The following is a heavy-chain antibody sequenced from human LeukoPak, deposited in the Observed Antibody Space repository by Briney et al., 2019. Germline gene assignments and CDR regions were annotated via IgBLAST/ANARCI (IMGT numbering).Heavy chain of an antibody. CDR2: FDPEDGET. V-gene: IGHV1-24*01. CDR1: GYTLTELS. J-gene: IGHJ4*02. D-gene: IGHD2-8*01. CDR3: ATGPRIPMVYAIPNRGVGYFDY. Sequence: ASVKVSCKVSGYTLTELSMHWVRQAPGKGLEWMGGFDPEDGETIYAQKFQGRVTMTEDTSTDTAYMELSSLRSEDTAVYYCATGPRIPMVYAIPNRGVGYFDYWGQGTLVTVSS.